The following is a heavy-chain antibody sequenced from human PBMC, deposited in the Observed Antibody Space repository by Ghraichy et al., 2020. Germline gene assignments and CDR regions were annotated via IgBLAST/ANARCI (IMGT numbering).Heavy chain of an antibody. CDR1: GGTFRSYS. Sequence: SVKVSCKASGGTFRSYSINWVRLAPGQGLEWMGEITPIFGTGKYAQKFQGRVTITADESTRTAYMELSSLGSEDTAMYYCARIVMVAGSTFYYPHYAMDVWGQGTTVTVSS. CDR2: ITPIFGTG. CDR3: ARIVMVAGSTFYYPHYAMDV. J-gene: IGHJ6*02. V-gene: IGHV1-69*13. D-gene: IGHD2-15*01.